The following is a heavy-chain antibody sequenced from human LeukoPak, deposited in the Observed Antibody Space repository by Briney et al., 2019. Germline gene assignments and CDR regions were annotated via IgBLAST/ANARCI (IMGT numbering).Heavy chain of an antibody. CDR1: GYTFTSYG. CDR3: ARGPTHYYYMDF. D-gene: IGHD2-15*01. Sequence: ASVKVSCKASGYTFTSYGISWVRQGPGQGLEWMGWINPDDGVSKSAQKFQGRVTMTRDKSINTVYMELSGLTSDDTALYYCARGPTHYYYMDFWGKETTVSVSS. V-gene: IGHV1-2*02. CDR2: INPDDGVS. J-gene: IGHJ6*03.